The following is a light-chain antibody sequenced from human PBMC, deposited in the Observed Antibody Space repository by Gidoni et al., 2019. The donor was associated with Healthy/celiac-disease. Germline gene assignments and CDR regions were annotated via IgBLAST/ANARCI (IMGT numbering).Light chain of an antibody. Sequence: DIKMTQSPSTLSASVGDRVTITCRASQSISSWLAWYQQKPGKAPKLLIYDASSLESGVPSRFSGSGSGTEFTLTISSLQPDDVATYYCQQYNSYPWTFGQXTKVEIK. CDR3: QQYNSYPWT. CDR2: DAS. CDR1: QSISSW. J-gene: IGKJ1*01. V-gene: IGKV1-5*01.